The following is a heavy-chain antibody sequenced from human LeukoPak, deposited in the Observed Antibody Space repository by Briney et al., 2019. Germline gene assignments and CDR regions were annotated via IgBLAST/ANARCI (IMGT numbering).Heavy chain of an antibody. CDR2: IDDSGST. Sequence: ASETLSLTCTVSGGSVSSSSYFWGWIRQPPGKGLDWIGSIDDSGSTYYNPSLKSRVTISEDTSKNQFSLRLSSVTAADTAVYYCARLGPRNSSGYYYYWGQGTLVTVSS. CDR1: GGSVSSSSYF. V-gene: IGHV4-39*01. D-gene: IGHD3-22*01. CDR3: ARLGPRNSSGYYYY. J-gene: IGHJ4*02.